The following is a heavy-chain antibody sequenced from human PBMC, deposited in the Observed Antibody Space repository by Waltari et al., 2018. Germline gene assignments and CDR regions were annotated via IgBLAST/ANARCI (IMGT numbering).Heavy chain of an antibody. V-gene: IGHV3-23*03. CDR3: AKSRRVVALYYFDY. D-gene: IGHD2-15*01. CDR2: IYSGGST. CDR1: GFTFSSYA. Sequence: EVQLLESGGGLVQPGGSLRLSCAASGFTFSSYAMSWVRQAPGKGLEWVSVIYSGGSTYYADSVKGRFTISRDNSKNTLYLQMNSLRAEDTAVYYCAKSRRVVALYYFDYWGQGTLVTVSS. J-gene: IGHJ4*02.